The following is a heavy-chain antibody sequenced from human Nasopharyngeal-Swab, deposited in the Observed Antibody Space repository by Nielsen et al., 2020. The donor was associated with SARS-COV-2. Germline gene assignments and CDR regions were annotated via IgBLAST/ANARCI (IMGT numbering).Heavy chain of an antibody. D-gene: IGHD3-22*01. V-gene: IGHV3-53*01. CDR3: ARGAYDSRGYFWDY. Sequence: RQDPGEGAEWGSVFYSGGSTYSAHSMKGLFTISRDNSKNTLYLQMNSLRAEDTAVYDCARGAYDSRGYFWDYWVQGTLVTVSS. J-gene: IGHJ4*02. CDR2: FYSGGST.